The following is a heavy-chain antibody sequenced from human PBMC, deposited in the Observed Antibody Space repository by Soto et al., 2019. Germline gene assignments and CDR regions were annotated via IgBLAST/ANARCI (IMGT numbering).Heavy chain of an antibody. CDR2: ISYDGSNK. Sequence: QVRLVESGGGVVQPGRSLRLSCAASGFTFSSYAMHWVRQAPGKGLEWVAVISYDGSNKYYADSVKGRFTISRDNSKNTLYLQMNSLRAEDTAVYYCARDARKSGWGYFDYWGQGTLVTVSS. D-gene: IGHD6-19*01. CDR1: GFTFSSYA. CDR3: ARDARKSGWGYFDY. J-gene: IGHJ4*02. V-gene: IGHV3-30-3*01.